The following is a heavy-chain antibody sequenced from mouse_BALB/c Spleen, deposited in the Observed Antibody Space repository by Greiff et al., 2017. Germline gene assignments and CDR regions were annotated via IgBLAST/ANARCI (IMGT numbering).Heavy chain of an antibody. CDR3: AKKSYGSSFDY. J-gene: IGHJ2*01. V-gene: IGHV1-54*01. D-gene: IGHD1-1*01. CDR1: GYAFTNYL. CDR2: INPGSGGT. Sequence: VQLQQSGAELVRPGTSVKVSCKASGYAFTNYLIEWVKQRPGQGLEWIGVINPGSGGTNYNEKFKGKATLTADKSSSTAYMQLSSLTSDDSAVYYCAKKSYGSSFDYWGQGTTLTVSS.